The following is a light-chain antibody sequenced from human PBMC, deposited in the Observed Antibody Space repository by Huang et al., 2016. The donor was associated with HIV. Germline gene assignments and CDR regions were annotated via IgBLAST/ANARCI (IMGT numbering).Light chain of an antibody. V-gene: IGKV1-9*01. J-gene: IGKJ1*01. CDR2: AAS. CDR1: RDIKTY. CDR3: QQVDSYPRT. Sequence: IQLTQSPSSLSASVGARVTITCRASRDIKTYLAWFHQRPGRAPKFLIFAASFLESGVPSRFSVSGSGTEFTLTINGLQPEDFGTYYCQQVDSYPRTFGQGTNVDVK.